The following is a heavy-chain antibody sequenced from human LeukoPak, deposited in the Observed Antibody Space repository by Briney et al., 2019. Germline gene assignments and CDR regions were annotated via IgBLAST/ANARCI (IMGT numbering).Heavy chain of an antibody. D-gene: IGHD3-16*01. CDR3: ARDQAPRMITFGGPRRWFDP. CDR1: GYTFTGYY. Sequence: ASVKVSCKASGYTFTGYYIHWVRQAPGQGLEWMGWIYPHSGGTNYAQKFQGRVTMTRDTSISTAYMELSRLRSDDTAVYYCARDQAPRMITFGGPRRWFDPWGQGTLVTVSS. CDR2: IYPHSGGT. V-gene: IGHV1-2*02. J-gene: IGHJ5*02.